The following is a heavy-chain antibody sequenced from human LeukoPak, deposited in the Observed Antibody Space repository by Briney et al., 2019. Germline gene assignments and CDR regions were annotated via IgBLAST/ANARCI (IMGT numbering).Heavy chain of an antibody. J-gene: IGHJ4*02. CDR3: ARGSVRFLEWTPFAY. D-gene: IGHD3-3*01. Sequence: ASVKVSCTASGYTFTSYGISWVRQAPGQGREWMGWISAYNGNTNYAQKLQGRVTMTTDTSTSTAYMELRSLRSDDTAVYYCARGSVRFLEWTPFAYWGQGTLVTVSS. V-gene: IGHV1-18*01. CDR2: ISAYNGNT. CDR1: GYTFTSYG.